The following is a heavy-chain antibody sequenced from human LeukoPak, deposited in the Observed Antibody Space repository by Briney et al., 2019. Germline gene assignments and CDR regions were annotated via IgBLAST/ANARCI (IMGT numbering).Heavy chain of an antibody. J-gene: IGHJ4*02. Sequence: GGSLRLSCAASGFTFDDYGMSWDRQAPGKGLEWVSGINWNGGSTGYADSVKGRFTISRDNAKNSLYLQMNSLRAEDTALYYCARARRSSGPNFFDNWGQGTLVTVSS. CDR3: ARARRSSGPNFFDN. CDR1: GFTFDDYG. CDR2: INWNGGST. V-gene: IGHV3-20*04. D-gene: IGHD6-19*01.